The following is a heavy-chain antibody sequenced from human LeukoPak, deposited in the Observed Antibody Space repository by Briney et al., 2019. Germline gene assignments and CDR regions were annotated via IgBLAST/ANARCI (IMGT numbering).Heavy chain of an antibody. Sequence: GGSLRLSCAASGFTFTTYDIHWVRQATGKGLEWVSAIGTSGDTYYPGPVKGRFTISRENAKNSLYLQMNSLRAGDTAVYYCARDRGGGHMDVWGKGTTVTISS. J-gene: IGHJ6*03. CDR3: ARDRGGGHMDV. CDR2: IGTSGDT. CDR1: GFTFTTYD. V-gene: IGHV3-13*01. D-gene: IGHD2-15*01.